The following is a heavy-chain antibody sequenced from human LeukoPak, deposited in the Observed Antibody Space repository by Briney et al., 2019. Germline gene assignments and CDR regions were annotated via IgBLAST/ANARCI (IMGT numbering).Heavy chain of an antibody. CDR1: GYTFTSYP. Sequence: ASVKVSCKASGYTFTSYPISWVRQAPGQGLEWMGWITTYNGYTKYAQKLRDRVTMTTDTPTTTAYMDLRGLRSDDTAVYYCARGYDYGDYVGDFDYWGQGTLVTVSS. D-gene: IGHD4-17*01. V-gene: IGHV1-18*01. CDR2: ITTYNGYT. CDR3: ARGYDYGDYVGDFDY. J-gene: IGHJ4*02.